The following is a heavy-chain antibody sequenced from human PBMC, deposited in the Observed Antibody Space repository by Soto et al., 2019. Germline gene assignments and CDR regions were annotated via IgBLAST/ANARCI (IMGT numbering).Heavy chain of an antibody. CDR1: GFTFSSYS. V-gene: IGHV3-21*01. CDR2: ISSSSSYI. Sequence: GGSLRLSCAASGFTFSSYSMNWVRQAPGKGLEWVSSISSSSSYIYYADSVKGRFAISRDNAKNSLYLQMNSLRAEDTAVYYCARVRLEWLWGTGDYYYYGMDVWGQGTTVTVSS. J-gene: IGHJ6*02. CDR3: ARVRLEWLWGTGDYYYYGMDV. D-gene: IGHD3-3*01.